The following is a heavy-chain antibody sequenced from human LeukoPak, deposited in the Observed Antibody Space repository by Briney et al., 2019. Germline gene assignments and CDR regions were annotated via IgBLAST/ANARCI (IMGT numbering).Heavy chain of an antibody. CDR1: GFTFEDYA. CDR3: AKDGGLDKYGYNPLDN. CDR2: ISWNRGII. D-gene: IGHD5-24*01. V-gene: IGHV3-9*01. J-gene: IGHJ4*02. Sequence: GGSLRLSCAASGFTFEDYAMRWVRQVPGKGLEWVSGISWNRGIIEYADSVKGRFTISRDNAKNSLYLQMNSLRVEDTALYYCAKDGGLDKYGYNPLDNWGQGTLVTVSS.